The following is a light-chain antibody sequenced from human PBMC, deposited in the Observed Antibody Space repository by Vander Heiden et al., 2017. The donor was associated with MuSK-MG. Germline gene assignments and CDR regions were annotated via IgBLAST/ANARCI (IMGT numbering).Light chain of an antibody. CDR1: QTISNW. CDR2: DAS. Sequence: DSQMTQSPSTLSASVGDRVTITCRASQTISNWLAWYQQKPGRAPKLLIYDASSLESGVPSRLSGSGSGTEFTLTISSLQPDDFATYYCQQDKSFPYTFGQRTKLEIK. V-gene: IGKV1-5*01. J-gene: IGKJ2*01. CDR3: QQDKSFPYT.